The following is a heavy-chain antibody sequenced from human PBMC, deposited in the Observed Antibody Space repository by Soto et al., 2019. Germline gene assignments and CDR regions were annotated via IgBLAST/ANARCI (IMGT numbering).Heavy chain of an antibody. V-gene: IGHV4-4*07. J-gene: IGHJ6*02. CDR1: GCSISSYY. CDR2: IYTSGST. D-gene: IGHD2-15*01. CDR3: ARDSYLGYCSGGSCYGGYYYGMDV. Sequence: EALSLHCPFSGCSISSYYWSWIRQPAGKGLEWVGRIYTSGSTSYHPSLKSRVTMSVDTSKNQFSLKRSSVNAADTAVYYCARDSYLGYCSGGSCYGGYYYGMDVWGQGTTVTVSS.